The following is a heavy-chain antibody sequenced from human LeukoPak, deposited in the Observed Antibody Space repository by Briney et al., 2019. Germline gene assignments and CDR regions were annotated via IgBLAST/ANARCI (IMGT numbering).Heavy chain of an antibody. CDR3: ARGAGCSGGSCYPRTPYGNYYYYYYMDV. Sequence: GASVKVSCKASGYSFTNYDINWVRQAPGQGLEWMGWISTYNGNTNYAQKLQGRVTLTTDTSTTTAYLELRSLTSEDTAVYYCARGAGCSGGSCYPRTPYGNYYYYYYMDVWGKGTTVTVSS. CDR1: GYSFTNYD. J-gene: IGHJ6*03. D-gene: IGHD2-15*01. V-gene: IGHV1-18*01. CDR2: ISTYNGNT.